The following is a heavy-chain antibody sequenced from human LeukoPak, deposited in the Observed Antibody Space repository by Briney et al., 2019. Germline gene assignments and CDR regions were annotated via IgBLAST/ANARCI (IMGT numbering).Heavy chain of an antibody. J-gene: IGHJ3*02. Sequence: GESLKISCNGSGYSFTNYWIGWVRQMPGKGLEWMGIIYPGDSDTRYSPSFQGQVTISADKSISTAYLQWSSLRASDTAMYYCARHSSGYHRDAFDIWGQGTMVTVSS. CDR3: ARHSSGYHRDAFDI. CDR2: IYPGDSDT. CDR1: GYSFTNYW. V-gene: IGHV5-51*01. D-gene: IGHD3-22*01.